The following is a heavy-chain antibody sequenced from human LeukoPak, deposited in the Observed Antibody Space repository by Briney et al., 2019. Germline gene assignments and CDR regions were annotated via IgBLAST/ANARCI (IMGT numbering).Heavy chain of an antibody. Sequence: GGSLRLSCAASGFTFSSYGMNWVRRAPGKGLEWVANIKQDGSEKYYVDSVKGRFTISRDNAKNSLYLQMNSLRVEDEAVYYWARGLRHFDYWGQGNLVTVSS. J-gene: IGHJ4*02. CDR1: GFTFSSYG. CDR3: ARGLRHFDY. V-gene: IGHV3-7*01. CDR2: IKQDGSEK. D-gene: IGHD4-17*01.